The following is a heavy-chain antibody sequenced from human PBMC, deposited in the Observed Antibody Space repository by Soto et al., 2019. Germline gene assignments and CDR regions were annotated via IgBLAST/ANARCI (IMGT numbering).Heavy chain of an antibody. D-gene: IGHD1-26*01. V-gene: IGHV3-72*01. CDR2: SKNKANSYTT. CDR1: GFTFSDHY. CDR3: VRTRGGGYTPLDY. J-gene: IGHJ4*02. Sequence: GGSLRLSCAASGFTFSDHYMDWVRQAPGKGLEWVGRSKNKANSYTTEYAASVKGRFTISRDDSKTSLYLQMNSLKTEDTAGYHCVRTRGGGYTPLDYWGQGTPVTVSS.